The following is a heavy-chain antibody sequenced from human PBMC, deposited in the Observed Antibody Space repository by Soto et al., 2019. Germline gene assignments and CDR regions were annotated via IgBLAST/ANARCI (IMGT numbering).Heavy chain of an antibody. D-gene: IGHD4-17*01. Sequence: PGGSLRLSCAASGFTFSDSWMGWVRQAPGKGLEWVGRILSKSDGGTTDYAAPVKGRVTISRDDSKNTLYLQMNSLRAEDTAVYYCAKDNTAADYGDYGIYYGMDVWGQGTTVTVSS. CDR1: GFTFSDSW. J-gene: IGHJ6*02. CDR2: ILSKSDGGTT. CDR3: AKDNTAADYGDYGIYYGMDV. V-gene: IGHV3-15*01.